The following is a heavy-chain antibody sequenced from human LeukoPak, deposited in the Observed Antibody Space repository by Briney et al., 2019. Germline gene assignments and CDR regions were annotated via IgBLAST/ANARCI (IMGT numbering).Heavy chain of an antibody. Sequence: ASVKVSCKASGYTFTGYYMHWVRQAPGQGLEWMGWINPNSGGTNYAQKFQGRVTMTRDTSISTAYMELSRLRPDDTAVYYCARGIIGDYYYYMDVWGKGTTVTVSS. J-gene: IGHJ6*03. CDR3: ARGIIGDYYYYMDV. D-gene: IGHD1-14*01. CDR2: INPNSGGT. V-gene: IGHV1-2*02. CDR1: GYTFTGYY.